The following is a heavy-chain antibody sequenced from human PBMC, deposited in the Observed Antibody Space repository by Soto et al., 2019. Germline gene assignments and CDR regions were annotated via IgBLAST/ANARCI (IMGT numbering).Heavy chain of an antibody. CDR1: GYTFSNYG. V-gene: IGHV1-18*01. Sequence: QVQLEQSGAEVKKPGASVKVSCKASGYTFSNYGISWVRQAPGQGPEWMGWFSPYNGNANYVQKFQGRVTMTTDTYTSTAYMELRSLRSDDTAVYYCARVGDYYGSGSYEDYWGQGTLVTVSS. CDR3: ARVGDYYGSGSYEDY. D-gene: IGHD3-10*01. CDR2: FSPYNGNA. J-gene: IGHJ4*02.